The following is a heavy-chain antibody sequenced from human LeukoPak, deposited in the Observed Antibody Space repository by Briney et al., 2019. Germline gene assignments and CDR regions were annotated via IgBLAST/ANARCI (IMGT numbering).Heavy chain of an antibody. CDR2: IIPIFGTA. Sequence: GASVKVSCKASGGTFSSYAISWVRQAPGQGLEWMGGIIPIFGTANYAQKLQGRVTMTTDTSTSTAYMELRSLRSDDTAVYYCARDPTAPGPYYYGSGSPFDYWGQGTLVTVSS. V-gene: IGHV1-69*05. CDR3: ARDPTAPGPYYYGSGSPFDY. D-gene: IGHD3-10*01. CDR1: GGTFSSYA. J-gene: IGHJ4*02.